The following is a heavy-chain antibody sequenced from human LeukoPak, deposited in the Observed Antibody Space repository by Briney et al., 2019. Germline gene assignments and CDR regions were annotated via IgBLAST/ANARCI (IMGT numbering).Heavy chain of an antibody. CDR1: GYTLTELY. V-gene: IGHV1-24*01. Sequence: ASVKVSCKVSGYTLTELYMHWVRQAPGKGHEWMGGFDPEDGETIYAQKLQGRVTMTEDTSTDTAYMELSSLRSEDTAVYYCATVLYYYDSSGYYLDYWGQGTLVTVSS. D-gene: IGHD3-22*01. CDR3: ATVLYYYDSSGYYLDY. CDR2: FDPEDGET. J-gene: IGHJ4*02.